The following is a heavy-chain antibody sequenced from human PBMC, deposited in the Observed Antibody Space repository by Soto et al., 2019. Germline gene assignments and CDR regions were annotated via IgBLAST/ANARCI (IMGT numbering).Heavy chain of an antibody. V-gene: IGHV4-30-4*01. Sequence: SETLSLTCTVSGGSISSGDYYWSWIRQPPGKGLEWIGYIYYSGSTYYNPSLKSRVTISVDTSKNQFSLKLSSVTAADTAVYYSARANRADSSGYYSFGRGGVACDIWGQGTMVTVSS. CDR1: GGSISSGDYY. CDR3: ARANRADSSGYYSFGRGGVACDI. CDR2: IYYSGST. J-gene: IGHJ3*02. D-gene: IGHD3-22*01.